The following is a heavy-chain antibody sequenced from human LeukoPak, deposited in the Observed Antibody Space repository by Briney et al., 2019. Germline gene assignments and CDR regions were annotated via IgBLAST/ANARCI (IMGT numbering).Heavy chain of an antibody. J-gene: IGHJ4*02. CDR2: IWYDGSNK. CDR3: ARGFASIAAAGTLGAPYYFDY. CDR1: GFTFSSYG. Sequence: GGSLRLSCAASGFTFSSYGMHWVRQAPGKGLEWVAVIWYDGSNKYYADSVKGRFTISRDNSKNTLYLQINSLRAEDTAVYYCARGFASIAAAGTLGAPYYFDYWGQGTLVTVSS. V-gene: IGHV3-33*01. D-gene: IGHD6-13*01.